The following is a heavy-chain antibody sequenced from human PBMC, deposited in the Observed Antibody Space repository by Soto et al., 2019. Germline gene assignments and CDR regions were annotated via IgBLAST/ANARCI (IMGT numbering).Heavy chain of an antibody. J-gene: IGHJ4*02. V-gene: IGHV1-3*01. CDR1: GYTFTTLA. CDR2: INAGNGYT. Sequence: QVQLVQSGAEVRRSGASVKVSCKASGYTFTTLAMHWVRQAPGQRLEWMGYINAGNGYTKYSQNLQGRVNINRDTLASTTYMELRSLRSEDTAVYYCASQYCGDSCSADYWGQGTLVTVSS. D-gene: IGHD2-21*02. CDR3: ASQYCGDSCSADY.